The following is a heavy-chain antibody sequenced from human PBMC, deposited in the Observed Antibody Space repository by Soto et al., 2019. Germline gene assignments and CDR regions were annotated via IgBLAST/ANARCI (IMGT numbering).Heavy chain of an antibody. CDR3: AHGSGWLSDY. CDR1: GFSLDSPAVG. J-gene: IGHJ4*02. D-gene: IGHD6-19*01. CDR2: IYWDDDK. V-gene: IGHV2-5*02. Sequence: QITLKESDPTLVKPTQTLTLTCTFSGFSLDSPAVGVNWIRQPPGKALEWLGLIYWDDDKQYNPSLKSRLTITRDTSKNQVVLTMTNMDPVDKATYYCAHGSGWLSDYWGQGTLVTVSS.